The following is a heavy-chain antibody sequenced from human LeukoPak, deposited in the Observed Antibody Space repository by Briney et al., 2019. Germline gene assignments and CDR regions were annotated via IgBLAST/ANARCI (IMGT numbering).Heavy chain of an antibody. Sequence: PGGSLRLSCAASGFTFSSYWMSWVRQAPGKGLEWVANIKQDGSEKYYVDSVKGRFTISRDNAKNSLYLQMNSLRAEDTAVYYCARAVSGWYRGWFDPWGQGTLVTVSS. J-gene: IGHJ5*02. CDR3: ARAVSGWYRGWFDP. CDR1: GFTFSSYW. V-gene: IGHV3-7*01. CDR2: IKQDGSEK. D-gene: IGHD6-19*01.